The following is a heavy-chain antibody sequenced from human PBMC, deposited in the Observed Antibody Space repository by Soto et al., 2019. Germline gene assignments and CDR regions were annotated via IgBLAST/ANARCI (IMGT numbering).Heavy chain of an antibody. CDR1: GYTFTSYG. V-gene: IGHV1-18*01. CDR3: ARVVGFGEDPGSLPHDY. J-gene: IGHJ4*02. Sequence: QVQLVQSGAEVKKHGASVKVSCKASGYTFTSYGISWVRQAPGQGLEWMGWISAYNGNTNYAQKPQGRVTMTTDTPTSTAYRELRSLRSDDTAVDYCARVVGFGEDPGSLPHDYWVQGTQVTVSS. CDR2: ISAYNGNT. D-gene: IGHD3-10*01.